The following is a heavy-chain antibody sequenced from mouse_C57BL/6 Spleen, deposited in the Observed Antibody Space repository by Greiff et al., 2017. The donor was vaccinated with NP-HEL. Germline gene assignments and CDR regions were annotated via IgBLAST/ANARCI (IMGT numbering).Heavy chain of an antibody. D-gene: IGHD2-1*01. Sequence: QVQLQQSGAELVRPGASVTLSCKASGYTFTDYEMHWVKQTPVHGLEWIGAIDPETGGPAYNQKFKGKAILTADKSSSTAYMELRSLTSEDSAVYYCTRRIYYGNAMDYWGQGTSVTVSS. CDR3: TRRIYYGNAMDY. J-gene: IGHJ4*01. V-gene: IGHV1-15*01. CDR1: GYTFTDYE. CDR2: IDPETGGP.